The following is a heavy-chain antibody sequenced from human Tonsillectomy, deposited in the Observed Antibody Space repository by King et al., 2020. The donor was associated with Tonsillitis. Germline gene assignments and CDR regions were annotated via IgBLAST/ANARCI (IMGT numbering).Heavy chain of an antibody. V-gene: IGHV3-15*01. CDR3: TTDREGQQLVYYYYYYMDV. CDR2: IKSKTDGGTT. CDR1: GFTFSNAW. Sequence: VQLVQSGGGLVKPGGSLRLSCAASGFTFSNAWMSWVRQAPGKGLEWVGRIKSKTDGGTTDYAAPVKGRFTISRDDSKNTLYLQMNSLKTEDTAVYYCTTDREGQQLVYYYYYYMDVWGKGTTVTVSS. J-gene: IGHJ6*03. D-gene: IGHD6-13*01.